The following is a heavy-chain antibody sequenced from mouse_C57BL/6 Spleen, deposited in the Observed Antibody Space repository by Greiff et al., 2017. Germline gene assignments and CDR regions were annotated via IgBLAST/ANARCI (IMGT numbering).Heavy chain of an antibody. CDR3: ARKGSYDGYVA. Sequence: QVQLQQPGAELVKPGASVKLSCKASGYTFTSYWMHWVKQRPGQGLEWIGMIHPTSGSTNYNEKFKSKATLTVDKSSSTAYMQLSSLTAEDSAVYYCARKGSYDGYVAWGQGTTLTVSS. CDR2: IHPTSGST. V-gene: IGHV1-64*01. CDR1: GYTFTSYW. J-gene: IGHJ2*01. D-gene: IGHD2-3*01.